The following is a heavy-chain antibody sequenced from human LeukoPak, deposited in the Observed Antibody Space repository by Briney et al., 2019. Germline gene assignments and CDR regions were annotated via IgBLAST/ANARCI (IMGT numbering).Heavy chain of an antibody. D-gene: IGHD4-17*01. CDR1: GFTFSSYE. Sequence: PGGSLRLSCAASGFTFSSYEMNWVRQAPGKGLEWVSYISSSGSTIHYADSVKGRFTISRDNAKNTLYLQMNSLRAEDTAVYYCASPGTTVTTSPFDYWGQGTLVTVSS. V-gene: IGHV3-48*03. J-gene: IGHJ4*02. CDR3: ASPGTTVTTSPFDY. CDR2: ISSSGSTI.